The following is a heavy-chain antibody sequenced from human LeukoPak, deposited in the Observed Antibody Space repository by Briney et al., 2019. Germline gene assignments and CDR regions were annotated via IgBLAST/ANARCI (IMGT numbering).Heavy chain of an antibody. CDR2: IYYSGST. Sequence: PETLSLTCTVSGGSISSYYWSWIRQPPGKGLEWIGYIYYSGSTNYNPSLKSRVTISVDTSKNQFSLKLSSVTAADTAVYYCARDVRPYYGMDVWGQGTTVTVSS. D-gene: IGHD3-16*02. CDR1: GGSISSYY. CDR3: ARDVRPYYGMDV. J-gene: IGHJ6*02. V-gene: IGHV4-59*01.